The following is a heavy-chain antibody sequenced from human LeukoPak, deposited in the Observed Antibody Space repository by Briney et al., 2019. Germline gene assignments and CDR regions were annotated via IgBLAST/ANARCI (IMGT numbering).Heavy chain of an antibody. CDR3: AKGPLYYDSSGYYPEY. CDR1: GFSFSSYG. D-gene: IGHD3-22*01. CDR2: IRFDGSDK. J-gene: IGHJ4*02. Sequence: PGGSLRLSCAASGFSFSSYGMHWVRQAPGKGLEWVAFIRFDGSDKYNADSVKGRLTISRDNSKNTLYLQMNSLTTEDTAVYYCAKGPLYYDSSGYYPEYWGQGTLVTVSS. V-gene: IGHV3-30*02.